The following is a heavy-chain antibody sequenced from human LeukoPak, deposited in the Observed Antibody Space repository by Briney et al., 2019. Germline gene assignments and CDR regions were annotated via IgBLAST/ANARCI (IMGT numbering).Heavy chain of an antibody. CDR1: GGPFSGYF. D-gene: IGHD3-10*01. CDR2: IHNSGTT. J-gene: IGHJ4*02. CDR3: ARRYYYNLGSFPFDF. Sequence: SETLSLTCAVSGGPFSGYFWSWIRQSSGKGLEWIVEIHNSGTTNYNPSLNSRVTISEDTSKNQFYLNLSSVTAADTAVYYCARRYYYNLGSFPFDFWGQGTLVTVSS. V-gene: IGHV4-34*01.